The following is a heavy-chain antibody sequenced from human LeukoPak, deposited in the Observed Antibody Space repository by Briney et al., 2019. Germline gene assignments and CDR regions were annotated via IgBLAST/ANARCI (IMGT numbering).Heavy chain of an antibody. J-gene: IGHJ6*04. D-gene: IGHD3-10*01. Sequence: GRSLRLSCAASGFTFSSYGMHWVRQAPGKGLEWVAVISYDGSNKYYADSVMGRFTISRDNSKNTLYLQMNSLRAEDTAVYYCAKDRHGSGSYYYYGMDVWGKGTTVTVSS. V-gene: IGHV3-30*18. CDR1: GFTFSSYG. CDR2: ISYDGSNK. CDR3: AKDRHGSGSYYYYGMDV.